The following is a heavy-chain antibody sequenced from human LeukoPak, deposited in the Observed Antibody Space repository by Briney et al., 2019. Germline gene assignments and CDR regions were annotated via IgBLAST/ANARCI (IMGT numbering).Heavy chain of an antibody. CDR3: ARSQEGYYYFPLDV. D-gene: IGHD2-8*01. CDR2: IWFDGSNK. V-gene: IGHV3-33*01. CDR1: GFTFSSYG. J-gene: IGHJ6*02. Sequence: GGSLRLSCAASGFTFSSYGMHWVRQAPGKGLEWVAVIWFDGSNKYYADSVKGRFTISRDNSKNTLYLQMNSLRVEDTAVYYCARSQEGYYYFPLDVWGQGTTVTVSS.